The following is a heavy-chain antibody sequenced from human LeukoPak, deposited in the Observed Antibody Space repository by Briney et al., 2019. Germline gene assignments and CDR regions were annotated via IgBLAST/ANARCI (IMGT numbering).Heavy chain of an antibody. V-gene: IGHV1-18*01. CDR1: GYTFTSYG. J-gene: IGHJ5*02. CDR3: ARGDSSGWYDWYNWFDP. CDR2: ISAYNGNT. D-gene: IGHD6-19*01. Sequence: GASVKVSCKASGYTFTSYGISWVRQAPGQGLEWMGWISAYNGNTNYAQKFQGRVTMTRDTSISTAYMELSRLRSDDTAVYYCARGDSSGWYDWYNWFDPWGQGTLVTVSS.